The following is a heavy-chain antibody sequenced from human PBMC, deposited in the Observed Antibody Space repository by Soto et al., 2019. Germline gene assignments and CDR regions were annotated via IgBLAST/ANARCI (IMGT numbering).Heavy chain of an antibody. Sequence: ASVKVSCKASGYTFTSYGISWVRQATGHGLEWMGWMNPNSGNTGYAQKFQGRVTMTRNTSISTAYMELSSLRSEDTAVYSCARGIGGWDWRSTSCRWYYYYMDVWGKVTTVTV. J-gene: IGHJ6*03. CDR3: ARGIGGWDWRSTSCRWYYYYMDV. CDR1: GYTFTSYG. CDR2: MNPNSGNT. D-gene: IGHD2-2*01. V-gene: IGHV1-8*02.